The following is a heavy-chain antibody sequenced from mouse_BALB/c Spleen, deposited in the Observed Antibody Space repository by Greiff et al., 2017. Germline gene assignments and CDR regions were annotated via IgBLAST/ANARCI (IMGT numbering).Heavy chain of an antibody. CDR1: GFTFSSYA. Sequence: DVKLVESGGGLVKPGGSLKLSCAASGFTFSSYAMSWVRQTPEKRLEWVATISSGGSYTYYPDSVKGRFTISRDNAKNTLYLQMSSLKSEDTAMYYCARRRGGFAYWGQGTLVTVSA. V-gene: IGHV5-6*03. CDR2: ISSGGSYT. CDR3: ARRRGGFAY. J-gene: IGHJ3*01.